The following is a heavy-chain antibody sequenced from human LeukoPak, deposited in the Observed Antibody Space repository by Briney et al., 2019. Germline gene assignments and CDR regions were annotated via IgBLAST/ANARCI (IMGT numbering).Heavy chain of an antibody. J-gene: IGHJ4*02. Sequence: SETLSLTCTVSGYSISSYYWSWIRQPPGKGLEWIGYIYYSGSTNYNPSLKSRVTISVDTSKNQFSLKLSSVTAADTAVYCARDGYSGNDGLWGQGTLVTVSS. V-gene: IGHV4-59*01. CDR3: ARDGYSGNDGL. D-gene: IGHD5-12*01. CDR2: IYYSGST. CDR1: GYSISSYY.